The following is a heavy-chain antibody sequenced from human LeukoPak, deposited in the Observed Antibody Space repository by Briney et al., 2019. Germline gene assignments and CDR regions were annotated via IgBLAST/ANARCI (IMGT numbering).Heavy chain of an antibody. CDR3: ARDGYNLDAFDI. CDR1: GGSISSSSYY. J-gene: IGHJ3*02. CDR2: IYYSGST. Sequence: SSETLSLTCTVSGGSISSSSYYWGWIRQPPGKGLEWIGSIYYSGSTYYNPSLKSRVTISVDTSKNQFSLKLSSVTAADTAVYYCARDGYNLDAFDIWGQGTMVTVSS. D-gene: IGHD5-24*01. V-gene: IGHV4-39*07.